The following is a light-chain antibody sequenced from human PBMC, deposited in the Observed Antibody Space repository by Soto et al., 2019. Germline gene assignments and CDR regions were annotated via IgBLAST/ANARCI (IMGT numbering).Light chain of an antibody. CDR1: SSDVGSYNL. CDR3: CSFAGLNTLL. J-gene: IGLJ2*01. V-gene: IGLV2-23*01. CDR2: EGS. Sequence: QSALTQPASVSGSPGQSITISCTGTSSDVGSYNLVSWYQQHPGKAPKLMIYEGSKRPSGVSNRFSGSKSGNTASLTISGLQAEDEADYYCCSFAGLNTLLFGGGIKLTVL.